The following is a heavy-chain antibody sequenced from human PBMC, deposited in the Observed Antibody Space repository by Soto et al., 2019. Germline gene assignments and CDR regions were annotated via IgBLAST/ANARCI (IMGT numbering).Heavy chain of an antibody. V-gene: IGHV3-7*01. D-gene: IGHD1-26*01. Sequence: EVQLVESGGDLVQPGGSLRLSCAASGFTFSTSWMHWVRQAPGKGLECVAILNQDGSQENYVDSVKGRFTISRDNAQNSLSLQMHSLRAEDTAVYYCARDPGWGAFDIWGQGTMVTVSS. CDR3: ARDPGWGAFDI. CDR2: LNQDGSQE. CDR1: GFTFSTSW. J-gene: IGHJ3*02.